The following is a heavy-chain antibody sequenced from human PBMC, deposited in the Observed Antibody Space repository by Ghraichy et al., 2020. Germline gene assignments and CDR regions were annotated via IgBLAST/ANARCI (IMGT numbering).Heavy chain of an antibody. J-gene: IGHJ6*02. Sequence: GGSLRLSCAASGFTFSSYGMHWVRQAPGKGLEWVAVIWYDGSNKYYADSVKGRFTISRDNSKDTLYLQMNSLRADDTAVYYCARDHGRAYYYGMDVWGQGTTVTVSS. D-gene: IGHD1-14*01. CDR3: ARDHGRAYYYGMDV. V-gene: IGHV3-33*01. CDR2: IWYDGSNK. CDR1: GFTFSSYG.